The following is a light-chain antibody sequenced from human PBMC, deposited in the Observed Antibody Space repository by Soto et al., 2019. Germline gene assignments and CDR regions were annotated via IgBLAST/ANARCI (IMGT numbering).Light chain of an antibody. J-gene: IGKJ4*01. CDR3: QQSGSCPPLT. Sequence: EIVLAQSPATQSLSPGERATLSCRASPSVSGYLAWYPQKPVQSPMLLIYDASSSATGIPARFSASGSGTDFTLTNTSLAPEEFAVYYWQQSGSCPPLTFGGGTNVEIK. CDR2: DAS. CDR1: PSVSGY. V-gene: IGKV3-11*01.